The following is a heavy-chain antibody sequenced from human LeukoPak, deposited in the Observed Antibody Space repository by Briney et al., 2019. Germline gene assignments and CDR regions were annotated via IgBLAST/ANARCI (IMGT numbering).Heavy chain of an antibody. CDR1: GFTFSSYA. CDR3: ASDYPRYYFYMDV. D-gene: IGHD4-11*01. J-gene: IGHJ6*03. CDR2: ISGSGGST. Sequence: GGSLRLSCAASGFTFSSYAMSWVRQAPGKGLEWVSAISGSGGSTYYAGSVKGRFTISRDNSKNTLYLQMNSLRAEDTAVYYCASDYPRYYFYMDVWGKGTTVTVSS. V-gene: IGHV3-23*01.